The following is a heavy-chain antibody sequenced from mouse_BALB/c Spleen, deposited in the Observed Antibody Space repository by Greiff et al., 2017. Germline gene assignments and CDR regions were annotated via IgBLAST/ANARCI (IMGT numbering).Heavy chain of an antibody. CDR2: ISNGGGST. J-gene: IGHJ3*01. V-gene: IGHV5-12-2*01. CDR3: ARRNGGFAY. Sequence: EVQLQQSGGGLVQPGGSLKLSCAASGFTFSSYTMSWVRQTPEKRLEWVAYISNGGGSTYYPDTVKGRFTISRDNAKNTLYLQMSSLKSEDTAMYYCARRNGGFAYWGQGTLVTVSA. CDR1: GFTFSSYT.